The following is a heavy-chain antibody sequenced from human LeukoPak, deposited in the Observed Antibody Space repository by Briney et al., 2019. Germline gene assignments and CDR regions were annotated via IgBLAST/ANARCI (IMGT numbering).Heavy chain of an antibody. D-gene: IGHD4-17*01. CDR3: ATLGNYGDYASIKVGWFDP. CDR2: IIPIFGTA. J-gene: IGHJ5*02. Sequence: ASVKVSCKASGGTFSSYAISWVRQAPGQGLEWMGGIIPIFGTANYAQKSQGRVTMTEDTSTDTAYMELSSLRSEDTAVYYCATLGNYGDYASIKVGWFDPWGQGTLVTVSS. CDR1: GGTFSSYA. V-gene: IGHV1-69*06.